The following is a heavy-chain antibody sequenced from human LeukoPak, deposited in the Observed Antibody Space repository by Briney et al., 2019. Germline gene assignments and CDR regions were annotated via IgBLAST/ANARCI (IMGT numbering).Heavy chain of an antibody. J-gene: IGHJ4*02. CDR2: IYTGRST. CDR3: ARDRVPDYYDSSGYSLDY. D-gene: IGHD3-22*01. Sequence: SETLSLTRTAPGGTISSYYWSWIRQPAGKGLEWIGRIYTGRSTNYNPSLKSRVTMSVDTSKNQFSLKLSSVTAADTAVYYCARDRVPDYYDSSGYSLDYWGQGTLVTVSS. CDR1: GGTISSYY. V-gene: IGHV4-4*07.